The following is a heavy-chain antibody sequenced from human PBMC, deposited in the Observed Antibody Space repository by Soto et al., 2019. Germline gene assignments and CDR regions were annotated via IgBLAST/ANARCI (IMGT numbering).Heavy chain of an antibody. CDR2: ISYDGSNK. D-gene: IGHD5-12*01. J-gene: IGHJ6*02. CDR1: GFTFSSYG. CDR3: AKDPSPSRRWLQIYYYYYGMDV. V-gene: IGHV3-30*18. Sequence: GGSLRLSCAASGFTFSSYGMHWVRQAPGKGLEWVAVISYDGSNKYYADSVKGRFTISRDNSKNTLYLQMNSLRAEETAVYYCAKDPSPSRRWLQIYYYYYGMDVWGQGTTVTVSS.